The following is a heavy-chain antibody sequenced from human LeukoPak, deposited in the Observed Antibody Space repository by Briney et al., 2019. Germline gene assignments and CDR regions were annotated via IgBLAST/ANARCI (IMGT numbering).Heavy chain of an antibody. D-gene: IGHD2-15*01. CDR3: AREISCSGGTCYDNYYYYGMDV. Sequence: PGGSLRLSCAASGFSFSNYEMNWVRQAPGKGLEWVSYVGSSGHSTRYAGPVKGRFTISRDNAKNSLYLQMNSLRDEDTAVYYCAREISCSGGTCYDNYYYYGMDVWGQGTTVTVSS. CDR2: VGSSGHST. V-gene: IGHV3-48*03. CDR1: GFSFSNYE. J-gene: IGHJ6*02.